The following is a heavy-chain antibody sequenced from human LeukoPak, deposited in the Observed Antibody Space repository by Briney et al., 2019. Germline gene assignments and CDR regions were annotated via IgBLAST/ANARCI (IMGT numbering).Heavy chain of an antibody. V-gene: IGHV4-59*01. Sequence: KSSETLSLTCTVSGGSINNYFWTWIRQPPGKRLEWVGSIYYSGSTNYNPSLKSRLTISVDTSKKQLSLKLSSVTAADTAVYYCARDSPRVRFDYWGQGTLVTVSS. J-gene: IGHJ4*02. CDR3: ARDSPRVRFDY. CDR1: GGSINNYF. CDR2: IYYSGST. D-gene: IGHD1-1*01.